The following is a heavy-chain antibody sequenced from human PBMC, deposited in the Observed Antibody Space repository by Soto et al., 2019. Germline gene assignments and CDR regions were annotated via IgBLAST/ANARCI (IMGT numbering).Heavy chain of an antibody. J-gene: IGHJ3*01. D-gene: IGHD5-12*01. Sequence: GGSLRLSCVGSGFTFSKYGMHWVRQAPGRGLEWVSVIGGRGNSAYYADSVQGRFTISRDNSKDTLSLQMSSLTADDTAIYYCVREGRGSFDFWGRGTMVTVSS. CDR3: VREGRGSFDF. CDR2: IGGRGNSA. CDR1: GFTFSKYG. V-gene: IGHV3-23*01.